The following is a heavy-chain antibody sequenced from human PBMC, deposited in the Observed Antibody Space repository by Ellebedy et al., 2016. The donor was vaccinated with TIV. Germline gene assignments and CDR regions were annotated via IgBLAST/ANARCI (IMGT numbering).Heavy chain of an antibody. V-gene: IGHV3-53*01. J-gene: IGHJ4*02. CDR1: GFNVSSYY. Sequence: PGGSLRLSCAASGFNVSSYYMTWVRQAPGKGLEWVSLIYRGGSTYYADSVKGRFTISRDISKSTLYLQMNNVRAEDTAVYYCARAAKGFGDFDYWGQGTLVTVSS. CDR2: IYRGGST. D-gene: IGHD3-10*01. CDR3: ARAAKGFGDFDY.